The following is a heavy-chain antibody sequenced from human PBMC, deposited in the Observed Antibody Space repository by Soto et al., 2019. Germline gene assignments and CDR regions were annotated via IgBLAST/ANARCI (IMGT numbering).Heavy chain of an antibody. Sequence: ASVKVFFKASGYTFTSYYMHWLRQAPGQGLEWMGIINPSGGSTSYAQKFQGRVTMTRDTSTSTVYMELSSLRSEDTAVYYCARGSGAKRPFDYWGQGTLVTVSS. J-gene: IGHJ4*02. CDR1: GYTFTSYY. CDR3: ARGSGAKRPFDY. CDR2: INPSGGST. D-gene: IGHD1-26*01. V-gene: IGHV1-46*01.